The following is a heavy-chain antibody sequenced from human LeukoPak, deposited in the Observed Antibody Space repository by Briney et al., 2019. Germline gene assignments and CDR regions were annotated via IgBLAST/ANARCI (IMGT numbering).Heavy chain of an antibody. CDR3: XXDIPYYYDSSGLLQGAFDI. Sequence: GGSLRLFCAASGFSFMSYNMTWAPWARGGGLEGVSSISSCSRYIFYAEPVKGRFTIYRDNAKNSMYLQMNSLRAECTGGYCXXXDIPYYYDSSGLLQGAFDIWGQGTMVTVSS. V-gene: IGHV3-21*03. J-gene: IGHJ3*02. CDR2: ISSCSRYI. CDR1: GFSFMSYN. D-gene: IGHD3-22*01.